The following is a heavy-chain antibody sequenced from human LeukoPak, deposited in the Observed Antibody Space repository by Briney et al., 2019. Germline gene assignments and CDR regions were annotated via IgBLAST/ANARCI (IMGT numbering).Heavy chain of an antibody. Sequence: ASVKVSCKASGYTFTGYYMHWVRQAPGQGLEWMGWINPNSGGTNYAQKFQGRVTMTRDTSISTAYMELSRLGSDDTAVYYCARDCRIAARSGHWFDPWGQGTLVTVSS. CDR3: ARDCRIAARSGHWFDP. V-gene: IGHV1-2*02. D-gene: IGHD6-6*01. CDR2: INPNSGGT. J-gene: IGHJ5*02. CDR1: GYTFTGYY.